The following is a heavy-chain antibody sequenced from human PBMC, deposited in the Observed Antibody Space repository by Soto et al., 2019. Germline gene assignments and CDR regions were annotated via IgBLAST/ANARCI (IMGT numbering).Heavy chain of an antibody. Sequence: PGESLKISCXGSGYSFTSYWIGWVRQMPGKGLEWMGIIYPGDSDTRYSPSFQGQVTISADKSISTAYLQWSSLKASDTAMYYCARARGPMVRGVIMAWFDPWGQGTLVTVSS. J-gene: IGHJ5*02. CDR2: IYPGDSDT. D-gene: IGHD3-10*01. CDR1: GYSFTSYW. CDR3: ARARGPMVRGVIMAWFDP. V-gene: IGHV5-51*01.